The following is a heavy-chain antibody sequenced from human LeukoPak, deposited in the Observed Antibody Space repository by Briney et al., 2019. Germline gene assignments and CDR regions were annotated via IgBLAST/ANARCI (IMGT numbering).Heavy chain of an antibody. CDR3: ARGGTNYYYMDV. CDR1: GFTFNSYA. V-gene: IGHV3-23*01. CDR2: LSGSGDRT. J-gene: IGHJ6*03. Sequence: GGSLRLSCAASGFTFNSYAMSWVRQAPGKGLEWVSALSGSGDRTFYVDSVKGRFTVSRDNSKNTLYLQMDSLRVDDTALCYCARGGTNYYYMDVWGNGTTVTVSS.